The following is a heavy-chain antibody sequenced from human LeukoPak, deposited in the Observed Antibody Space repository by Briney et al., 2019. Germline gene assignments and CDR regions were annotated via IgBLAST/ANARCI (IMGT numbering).Heavy chain of an antibody. CDR1: GLTFSSYA. Sequence: GGSLRLSCAASGLTFSSYAMHWVRQAPGKGLEWVAVISYDGSNKYYADSVKGRFTISRDNSKNTLYLQMNSLRAEDTAVYYCAKTVYGTTWYGDFWGQGTLVTVSS. CDR2: ISYDGSNK. V-gene: IGHV3-30-3*02. J-gene: IGHJ4*02. D-gene: IGHD2-2*01. CDR3: AKTVYGTTWYGDF.